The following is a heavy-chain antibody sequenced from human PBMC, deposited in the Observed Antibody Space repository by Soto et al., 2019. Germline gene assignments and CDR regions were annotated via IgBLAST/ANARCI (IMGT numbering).Heavy chain of an antibody. J-gene: IGHJ4*02. CDR3: ARDGEGY. CDR2: INTDGSET. CDR1: GFTFSSYW. D-gene: IGHD2-21*01. Sequence: EVPLVESGGGLVQPGGSLRLSCAASGFTFSSYWMHWVRQVPGKGLVWVSRINTDGSETNYADSVKGRFTVSRDNAKNTQYLQMNNLRVEDTAVYYCARDGEGYWGQGTLVTVSS. V-gene: IGHV3-74*01.